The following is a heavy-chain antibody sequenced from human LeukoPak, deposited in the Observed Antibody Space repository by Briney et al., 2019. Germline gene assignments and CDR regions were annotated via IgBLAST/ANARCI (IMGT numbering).Heavy chain of an antibody. CDR2: IIPIFGTA. J-gene: IGHJ4*02. CDR3: ARGTEVLLWFGELDY. Sequence: SVKVSCKASGGTFSSYAISWVRQAPGQGLEWMGGIIPIFGTANYAQKFQGRVTITTDESTSTAYMELSSLRSEVTAVYSGARGTEVLLWFGELDYWGQGTLVTVPS. D-gene: IGHD3-10*01. V-gene: IGHV1-69*05. CDR1: GGTFSSYA.